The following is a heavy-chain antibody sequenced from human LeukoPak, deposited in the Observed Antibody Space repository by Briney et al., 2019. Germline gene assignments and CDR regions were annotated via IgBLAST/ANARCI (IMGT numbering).Heavy chain of an antibody. CDR1: GFTFKRYH. CDR3: ARSYCSSTSCYQPFDY. V-gene: IGHV3-53*01. CDR2: IYSGGST. J-gene: IGHJ4*02. Sequence: GGSLRLSCAASGFTFKRYHMSWVRQAPGKGLEWVSVIYSGGSTYYADSVKGRFTISRDNSKNTLYLQMNSLRAEDTAVYYCARSYCSSTSCYQPFDYWGQGTLVTVSS. D-gene: IGHD2-2*01.